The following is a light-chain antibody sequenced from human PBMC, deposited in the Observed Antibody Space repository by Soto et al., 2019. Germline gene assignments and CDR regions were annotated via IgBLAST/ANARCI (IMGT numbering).Light chain of an antibody. CDR2: EVT. J-gene: IGLJ2*01. V-gene: IGLV2-14*01. CDR1: SSDVGGYNY. Sequence: QSVLTQPASVSGSLGQSITISCTGTSSDVGGYNYVSWYQQHPGKDPKVVIFEVTKRPSGVSSRSSGSKSGNTASLTVSGLQAEDEGDYYCSSYTSSSTVLFGGGTKLTVL. CDR3: SSYTSSSTVL.